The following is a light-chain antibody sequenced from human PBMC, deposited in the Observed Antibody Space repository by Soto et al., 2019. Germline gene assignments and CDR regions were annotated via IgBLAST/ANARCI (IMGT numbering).Light chain of an antibody. Sequence: LSPGERATLSCRASQSVSSSYLAWYQQKPGQAPRLLIYGASSRATGIPDRFSGSGSGTDFTLTISRLEPEDFTVYYCQQYGSSPQTFGQGTKVDI. J-gene: IGKJ1*01. CDR1: QSVSSSY. CDR3: QQYGSSPQT. CDR2: GAS. V-gene: IGKV3-20*01.